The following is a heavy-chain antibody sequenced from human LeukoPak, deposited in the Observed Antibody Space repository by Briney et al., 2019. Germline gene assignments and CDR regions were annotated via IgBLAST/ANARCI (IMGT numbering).Heavy chain of an antibody. J-gene: IGHJ5*02. Sequence: GASVKVSCKASGYTFTGYYMHWVRQAPGQGLEWMGWINPNSGGTNYAQKLQGRVTMTRDTSISTAYMELSRLRSDDTAVYYCASTSDYFWSGTDTWGQGTLVTVSS. CDR1: GYTFTGYY. CDR3: ASTSDYFWSGTDT. D-gene: IGHD3-3*01. CDR2: INPNSGGT. V-gene: IGHV1-2*02.